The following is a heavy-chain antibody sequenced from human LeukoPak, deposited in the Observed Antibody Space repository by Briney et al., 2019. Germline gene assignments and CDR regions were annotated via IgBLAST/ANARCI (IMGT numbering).Heavy chain of an antibody. V-gene: IGHV3-7*01. J-gene: IGHJ6*02. CDR1: GFNFRTYW. Sequence: GGSLRLSCAASGFNFRTYWMAWVRQTPGEGLEWVANIKPDGSGRDYVDSLKGRFTISRDNAKNLVSLQMNSLTADDTAVYYCARMPLSSGYDYYYYGLDVWGQGTTVTVSS. D-gene: IGHD5-12*01. CDR3: ARMPLSSGYDYYYYGLDV. CDR2: IKPDGSGR.